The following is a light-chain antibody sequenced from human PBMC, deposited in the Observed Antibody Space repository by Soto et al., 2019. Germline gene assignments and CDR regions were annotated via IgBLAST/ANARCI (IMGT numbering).Light chain of an antibody. Sequence: IQMTQSPSTLSASVGDRVTITCRASQSIRSELGWYQQKPGRAPNLLIYTASSLQSGVPSRFSGSGSGTDFTLTISSLQPEDFATYYCIQDYNYPLTFGGGTKVDIK. CDR3: IQDYNYPLT. J-gene: IGKJ4*01. CDR1: QSIRSE. CDR2: TAS. V-gene: IGKV1-6*01.